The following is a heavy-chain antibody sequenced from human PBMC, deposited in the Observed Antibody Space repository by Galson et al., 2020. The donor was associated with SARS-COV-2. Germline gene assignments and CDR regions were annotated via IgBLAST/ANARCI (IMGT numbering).Heavy chain of an antibody. CDR1: GGSISSSSYY. CDR2: IYYSGST. CDR3: ARDGRLTYSGYDYYYYGMDV. Sequence: SQTLSLTCTVSGGSISSSSYYWGWIRQPPGKGLEWIGSIYYSGSTYYNPSLKSRVTISVDTSKNQFSLKLSSVTAADTAVYYCARDGRLTYSGYDYYYYGMDVWGQGTTVTVSS. D-gene: IGHD5-12*01. J-gene: IGHJ6*02. V-gene: IGHV4-39*07.